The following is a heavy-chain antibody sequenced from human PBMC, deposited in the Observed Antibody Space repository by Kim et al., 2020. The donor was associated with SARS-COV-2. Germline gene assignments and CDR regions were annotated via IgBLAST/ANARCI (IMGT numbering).Heavy chain of an antibody. Sequence: KGRFTIARDDSKNTLYLQMRSLRAEDTAVYYCAKDYEAYNYFGLRYSFDYWGQGTLVTVSS. D-gene: IGHD5-12*01. V-gene: IGHV3-23*01. CDR3: AKDYEAYNYFGLRYSFDY. J-gene: IGHJ4*02.